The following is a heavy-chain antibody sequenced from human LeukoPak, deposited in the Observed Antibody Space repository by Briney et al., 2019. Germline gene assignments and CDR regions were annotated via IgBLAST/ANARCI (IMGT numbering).Heavy chain of an antibody. V-gene: IGHV4-34*01. CDR2: INHSGTT. J-gene: IGHJ4*01. CDR1: GGSFSGYY. Sequence: SETLSLTCGVYGGSFSGYYWSWIRQTPGKGLEWIGEINHSGTTNYGPSLKSRVTVSVDTSKNQFSLKLSSVTAADTAVYYCARGDARGYSYGHFHFDHWGHGTLVTVSS. D-gene: IGHD5-18*01. CDR3: ARGDARGYSYGHFHFDH.